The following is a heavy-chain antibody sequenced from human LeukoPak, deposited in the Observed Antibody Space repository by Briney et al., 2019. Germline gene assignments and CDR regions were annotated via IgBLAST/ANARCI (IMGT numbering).Heavy chain of an antibody. CDR1: GFTFSSYS. CDR3: ARDRDWTFDY. CDR2: IKQDGSEK. Sequence: GGSLRLSCAASGFTFSSYSISWVRQAPGKGLEWVANIKQDGSEKYYVDSVKGRFTISRDNAKNSLYLQMNSLRAEDTAVYYCARDRDWTFDYWGQGALVTVSS. V-gene: IGHV3-7*03. D-gene: IGHD2-21*02. J-gene: IGHJ4*02.